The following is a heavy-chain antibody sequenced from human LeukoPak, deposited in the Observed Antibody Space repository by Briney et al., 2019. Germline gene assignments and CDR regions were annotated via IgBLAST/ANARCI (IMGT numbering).Heavy chain of an antibody. CDR1: GGTFSSYA. V-gene: IGHV1-69*04. Sequence: GASVKVSCKASGGTFSSYAISWVRQAPGQGLEWMGRIIPILGIANYAQKFQGRVTITADKSTSTAYMELSSLRSEDTAVYYCARVRGHKDMDVWGKGTTVTVSS. CDR2: IIPILGIA. D-gene: IGHD3-3*01. CDR3: ARVRGHKDMDV. J-gene: IGHJ6*03.